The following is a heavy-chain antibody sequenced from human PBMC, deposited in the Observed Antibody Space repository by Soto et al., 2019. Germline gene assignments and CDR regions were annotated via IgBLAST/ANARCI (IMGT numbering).Heavy chain of an antibody. CDR1: GFNISSNY. V-gene: IGHV3-66*01. D-gene: IGHD3-10*01. CDR3: ASLRITMVRAFDY. J-gene: IGHJ4*02. CDR2: IYSGGST. Sequence: GGSMRLSSTAAGFNISSNYMSWVSKAPGKGLEWVSVIYSGGSTYYADSVKGRFTISRDNSKNTLYLQMNSLRAEDTAVYYCASLRITMVRAFDYWGQGTLVTVYS.